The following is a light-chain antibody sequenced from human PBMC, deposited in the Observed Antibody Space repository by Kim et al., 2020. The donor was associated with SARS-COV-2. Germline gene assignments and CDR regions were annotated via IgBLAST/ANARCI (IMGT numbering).Light chain of an antibody. J-gene: IGLJ3*02. CDR1: ALPKKY. CDR3: QSADSSDTFWV. CDR2: EDT. V-gene: IGLV3-25*03. Sequence: RGQTARSTCSGEALPKKYAYWFQQKPGQAPVVVIYEDTERPSGIPERFSGSTSGTTVTLTISGVQAEDEADYYCQSADSSDTFWVFGGGTQLTVL.